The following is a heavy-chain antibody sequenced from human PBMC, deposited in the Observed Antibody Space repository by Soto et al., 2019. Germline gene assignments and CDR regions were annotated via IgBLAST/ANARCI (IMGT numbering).Heavy chain of an antibody. Sequence: EAQLVESGGGLVQPGGSLRLSCVASEFTLSSYWMSWVRQAPGKGLEWVANIKQDGSEKVYVDSVKGRFIISRDNAESSLYLRMNSLTAEDTALYYCAREFYYGSGTYFDYWGQGILVTVSS. V-gene: IGHV3-7*04. CDR1: EFTLSSYW. J-gene: IGHJ4*02. D-gene: IGHD3-10*01. CDR3: AREFYYGSGTYFDY. CDR2: IKQDGSEK.